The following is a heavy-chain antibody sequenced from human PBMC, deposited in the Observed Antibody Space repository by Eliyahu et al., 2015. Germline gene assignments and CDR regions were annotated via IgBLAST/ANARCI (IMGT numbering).Heavy chain of an antibody. CDR2: MYNGGAT. CDR3: ARDLGAYKRAFDY. J-gene: IGHJ4*02. Sequence: EVQLVESGGGLIQPGGSLXLSCAASGFPVSSNYXSWVLQAPGKGLEWLSVMYNGGATYYADSVKGRFTISRDNSKNTLYLQMNSLRADDTAVYYCARDLGAYKRAFDYWGQGTLVTVSS. D-gene: IGHD3-16*01. CDR1: GFPVSSNY. V-gene: IGHV3-53*01.